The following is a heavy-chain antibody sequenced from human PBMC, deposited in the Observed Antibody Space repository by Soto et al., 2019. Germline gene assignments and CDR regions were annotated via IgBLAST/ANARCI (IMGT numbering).Heavy chain of an antibody. D-gene: IGHD6-6*01. CDR1: GGTFSSYA. CDR3: ARGTGYSSSSNPGAFDY. J-gene: IGHJ4*02. Sequence: QVQLVQSGAEVKKPGSSVKVSCKASGGTFSSYAISWVRQAPGQGLEWMGGIIPIFGTANYAQKFQGRVTITADESTNTAYRELSSLRSEDTAVYYCARGTGYSSSSNPGAFDYWGQGTLVTVSS. CDR2: IIPIFGTA. V-gene: IGHV1-69*12.